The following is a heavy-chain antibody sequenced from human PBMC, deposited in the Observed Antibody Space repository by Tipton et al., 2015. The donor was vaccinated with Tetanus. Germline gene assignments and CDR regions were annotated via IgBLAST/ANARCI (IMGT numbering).Heavy chain of an antibody. V-gene: IGHV3-7*01. CDR2: INRDGSDK. Sequence: QLVQSGGGLVQPGGSLRLSCSASGFIFNNYWMSWVRQAPGKGLEWVANINRDGSDKYYVDSVKGRFTISRDEAKNSLYLQMSSLRVGDTAVYYCARDRGEDWTNFYYMDVWGKGATVTVSS. CDR3: ARDRGEDWTNFYYMDV. J-gene: IGHJ6*03. CDR1: GFIFNNYW. D-gene: IGHD3/OR15-3a*01.